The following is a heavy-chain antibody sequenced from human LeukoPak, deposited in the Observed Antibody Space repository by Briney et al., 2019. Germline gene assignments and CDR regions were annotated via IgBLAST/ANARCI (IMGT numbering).Heavy chain of an antibody. CDR2: IYPGDSDT. CDR1: GYSFTSCW. D-gene: IGHD6-13*01. Sequence: GESLKISCKGSGYSFTSCWIGWVRQMPGKGLEWMGIIYPGDSDTRYSPSFQGQVTISADKSISTAYLQWSSLKASDTAMYYCARMGLGIAAAGTNYYYGMDVWGQGTTVTVSS. V-gene: IGHV5-51*01. CDR3: ARMGLGIAAAGTNYYYGMDV. J-gene: IGHJ6*02.